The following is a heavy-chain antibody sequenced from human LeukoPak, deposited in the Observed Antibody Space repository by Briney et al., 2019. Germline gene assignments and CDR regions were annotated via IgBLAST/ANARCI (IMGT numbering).Heavy chain of an antibody. Sequence: GRSLRLSCAASGFTFDDYAMHWVRQAPGKGLEWVSVISWNSGSIGYADSVKGRFTISRDNAKNSLYLQMNSLRAEDTALYYCAKDIEGIAVAGVFDYWGQGTLVTVSS. CDR2: ISWNSGSI. CDR1: GFTFDDYA. J-gene: IGHJ4*02. CDR3: AKDIEGIAVAGVFDY. V-gene: IGHV3-9*01. D-gene: IGHD6-19*01.